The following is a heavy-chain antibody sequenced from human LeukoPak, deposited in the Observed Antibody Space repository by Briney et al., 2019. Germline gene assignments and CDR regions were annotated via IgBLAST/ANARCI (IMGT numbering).Heavy chain of an antibody. J-gene: IGHJ4*02. CDR3: ASYYYDSSGYSSYFDY. Sequence: SETLSLTCAVYGGSFSGYYWSWIRQPPGKGLEWIGEINHSGSTNYNPSLKSRVTISVDTSKNQFSLKLSSVTAADTAVYYCASYYYDSSGYSSYFDYWGQGTLVTVSS. D-gene: IGHD3-22*01. CDR2: INHSGST. CDR1: GGSFSGYY. V-gene: IGHV4-34*01.